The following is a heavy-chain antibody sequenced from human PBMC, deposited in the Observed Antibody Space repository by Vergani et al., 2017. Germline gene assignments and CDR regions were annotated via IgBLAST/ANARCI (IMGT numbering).Heavy chain of an antibody. V-gene: IGHV4-30-4*01. Sequence: QVQLQESGPGLVKPSQTLSLTCSASGGSISSGDYYWSWIRQPPGKGLEWIGYIFHRGSAEYNPSLRSRVAMSVDSSKKHFSLTLTSVTAADTAVYYCAREYGGVTVNPGAYDIWGQGTKVIVSS. CDR3: AREYGGVTVNPGAYDI. CDR2: IFHRGSA. J-gene: IGHJ3*02. CDR1: GGSISSGDYY. D-gene: IGHD2-21*02.